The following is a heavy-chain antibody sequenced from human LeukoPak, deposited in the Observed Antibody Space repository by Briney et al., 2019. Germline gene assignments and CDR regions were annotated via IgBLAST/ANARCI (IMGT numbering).Heavy chain of an antibody. CDR1: GYSFTNYW. D-gene: IGHD6-19*01. J-gene: IGHJ5*02. CDR2: VDPTDSYT. Sequence: GESLKISCKGSGYSFTNYWISWVRQMPGKALEWIGRVDPTDSYTNYSPSFQGHAAISVDKSISTAYLQWSSLKASDTAMYYCARQGIVVADSFDPWGQGTLVTVSS. V-gene: IGHV5-10-1*01. CDR3: ARQGIVVADSFDP.